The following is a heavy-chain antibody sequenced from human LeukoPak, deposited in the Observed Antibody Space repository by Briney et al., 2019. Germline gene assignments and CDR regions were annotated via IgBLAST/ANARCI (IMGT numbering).Heavy chain of an antibody. D-gene: IGHD2-2*01. J-gene: IGHJ4*02. CDR1: GFPFSRYS. Sequence: PGGSLRLSCAASGFPFSRYSMNWVRQAPGKGLEWVSYVGSGGSTIYYATSVKGRFSVSRDNTKNTFHLQMNSLRAEDTAIYYCAKLQTAVVPAATLGFDSWGQGTLVTVSS. CDR3: AKLQTAVVPAATLGFDS. V-gene: IGHV3-48*04. CDR2: VGSGGSTI.